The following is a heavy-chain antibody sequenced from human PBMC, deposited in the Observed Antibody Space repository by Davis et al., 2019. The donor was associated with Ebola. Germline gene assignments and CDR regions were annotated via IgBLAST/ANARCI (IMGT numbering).Heavy chain of an antibody. CDR3: ARDRFPYDFRSGYPGPFDY. CDR1: GLTFSSYS. CDR2: ISSSSSTI. V-gene: IGHV3-48*02. Sequence: GESPKTPRAAFGLTFSSYSMTWGRQAPGKGLEWVSYISSSSSTIYYADSVKGRLTISRDNAKNSLYLQMNSLRDEDTAVYYCARDRFPYDFRSGYPGPFDYWGQGTLVTVAS. J-gene: IGHJ4*02. D-gene: IGHD3-3*01.